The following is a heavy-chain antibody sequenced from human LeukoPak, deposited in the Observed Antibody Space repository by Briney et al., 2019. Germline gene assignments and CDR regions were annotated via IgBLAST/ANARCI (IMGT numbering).Heavy chain of an antibody. J-gene: IGHJ4*02. CDR1: GFTFGDYL. Sequence: GGSLRLSCSASGFTFGDYLMSWFRQAPGKGLEWIGFISGGTTEYAASVKGRFTISRDDSTSIAYLQMNSLTTEDTAVYYCSRGSGWLSVYWGQGTLVTVSS. V-gene: IGHV3-49*03. CDR2: ISGGTT. CDR3: SRGSGWLSVY. D-gene: IGHD6-19*01.